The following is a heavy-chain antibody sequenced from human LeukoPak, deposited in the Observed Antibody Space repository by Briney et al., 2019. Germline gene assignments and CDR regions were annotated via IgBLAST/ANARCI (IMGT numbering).Heavy chain of an antibody. CDR1: GFTFTNYE. J-gene: IGHJ5*02. D-gene: IGHD6-6*01. CDR2: ISGRGSTI. CDR3: ARGQVYSSSPLDH. V-gene: IGHV3-48*03. Sequence: PGGSLRLSCTASGFTFTNYEVNWVRQAPGKGLEWVSYISGRGSTIYYADSVKGRFTISRDNAKNSVYLQMNSLRAEDTAVYYCARGQVYSSSPLDHWGQGTLVTVSS.